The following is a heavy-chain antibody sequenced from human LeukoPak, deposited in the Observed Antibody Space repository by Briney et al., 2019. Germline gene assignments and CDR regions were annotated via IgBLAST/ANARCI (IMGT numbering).Heavy chain of an antibody. CDR1: GFTFSVYA. CDR2: FSGTGGST. J-gene: IGHJ3*02. D-gene: IGHD1-26*01. V-gene: IGHV3-23*01. CDR3: ARAPLIVGAGDAFGI. Sequence: GGSLRLSCAASGFTFSVYAMTWVRQAPGKGLEWVSGFSGTGGSTYYADSVKGRFTISRDNSKNTLSLQMNNLRVEDTAVYYCARAPLIVGAGDAFGIWGLGTMVTVSP.